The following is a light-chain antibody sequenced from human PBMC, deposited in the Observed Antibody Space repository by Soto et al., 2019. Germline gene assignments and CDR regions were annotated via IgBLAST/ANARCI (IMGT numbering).Light chain of an antibody. Sequence: DIQMTQSPSSLSASVGDRVTITCRASQSISSYLNWYQQKPGKAPKLLIYAASSLQSGVPSRFSGSGSGTDFTLTSCSLQPEDFATYYCQQSYSTLTFGGGTKVEIK. CDR1: QSISSY. CDR2: AAS. V-gene: IGKV1-39*01. CDR3: QQSYSTLT. J-gene: IGKJ4*01.